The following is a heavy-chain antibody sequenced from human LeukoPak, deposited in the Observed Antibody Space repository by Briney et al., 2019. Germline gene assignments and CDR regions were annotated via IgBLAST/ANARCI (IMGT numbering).Heavy chain of an antibody. Sequence: SVKVSCKASGGTFSSYAISWVRQAPGQGLEWMGGIIPIFGTANYAQKFQGRVTITADESTSTAYMELSSLGSEDTAVYYCARKLGSRIDWYFDLWGRGTLVTVSS. J-gene: IGHJ2*01. D-gene: IGHD7-27*01. CDR1: GGTFSSYA. V-gene: IGHV1-69*13. CDR3: ARKLGSRIDWYFDL. CDR2: IIPIFGTA.